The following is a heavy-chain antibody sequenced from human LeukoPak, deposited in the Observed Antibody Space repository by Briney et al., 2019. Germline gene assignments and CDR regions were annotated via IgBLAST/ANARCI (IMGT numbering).Heavy chain of an antibody. CDR2: IYYSGST. V-gene: IGHV4-39*07. CDR3: AREGGYGDSHAFDI. J-gene: IGHJ3*02. D-gene: IGHD5-12*01. Sequence: SETLSLTCTVSGGSISSSSYYWGWIRQPPGKGLEWIGSIYYSGSTYYNPSLKSRVTISVDTSKNQFSLKLSSVTAADTAVYYCAREGGYGDSHAFDIWGQGTMVTVSS. CDR1: GGSISSSSYY.